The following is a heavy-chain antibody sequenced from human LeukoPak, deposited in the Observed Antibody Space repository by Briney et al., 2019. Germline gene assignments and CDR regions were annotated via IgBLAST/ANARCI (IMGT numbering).Heavy chain of an antibody. Sequence: GGSLRLSCAASGFTFSSYGMHWVRQAPGKGLEWVAVIWYDGSNKYCADSVKGRFTISRDNSKNTLYLQMNSLRAEDTAVYYCASTSFPSSWLRFDYWGQGTLVTVSS. CDR2: IWYDGSNK. CDR3: ASTSFPSSWLRFDY. J-gene: IGHJ4*02. CDR1: GFTFSSYG. V-gene: IGHV3-33*01. D-gene: IGHD6-13*01.